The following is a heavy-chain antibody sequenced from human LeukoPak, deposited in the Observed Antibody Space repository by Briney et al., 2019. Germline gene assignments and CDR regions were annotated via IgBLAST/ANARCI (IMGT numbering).Heavy chain of an antibody. CDR2: INPNSGGT. J-gene: IGHJ5*02. D-gene: IGHD2-15*01. V-gene: IGHV1-2*02. Sequence: ASVEVSCKASGYTFTGYYMHWVRQAPGQGLEWMGWINPNSGGTNYAQKFQGRVTMTRDTSISTAYMELSRLRSDDTAVYYCAIPLGYCSGGSCYDGVNWFDPWGQGTLVTVSS. CDR1: GYTFTGYY. CDR3: AIPLGYCSGGSCYDGVNWFDP.